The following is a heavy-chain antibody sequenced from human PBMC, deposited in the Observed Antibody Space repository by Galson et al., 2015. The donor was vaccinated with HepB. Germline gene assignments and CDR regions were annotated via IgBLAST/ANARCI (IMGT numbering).Heavy chain of an antibody. D-gene: IGHD5-24*01. Sequence: SLRLSCAASGFTFSKSWMDWIRQAPGKGLEWVASTKPDKSYKYYADSVKGRFTISRDNVKNSLFLQMNSLRIEDTAVYYCARGASNSFHSWGQGAMVTVSS. CDR3: ARGASNSFHS. V-gene: IGHV3-7*01. CDR2: TKPDKSYK. J-gene: IGHJ3*02. CDR1: GFTFSKSW.